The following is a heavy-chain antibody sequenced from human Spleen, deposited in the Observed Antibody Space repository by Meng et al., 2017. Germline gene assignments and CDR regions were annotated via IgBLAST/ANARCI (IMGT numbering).Heavy chain of an antibody. V-gene: IGHV1-2*04. J-gene: IGHJ5*02. CDR1: GYTFTDYY. Sequence: QVQLVQSGAEVKKPGASMKVSCKASGYTFTDYYFHWVRQAPGQGLEWMGWINPDSGETRYAQKFQGWVTMTKDTSISTAYMELSRLRSDDTAVYYCARSKTPYSWLDPWGQGTLVTVSS. CDR2: INPDSGET. CDR3: ARSKTPYSWLDP.